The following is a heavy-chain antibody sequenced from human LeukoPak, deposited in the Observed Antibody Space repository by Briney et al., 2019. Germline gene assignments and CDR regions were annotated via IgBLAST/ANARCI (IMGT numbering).Heavy chain of an antibody. Sequence: SETLSLTCTVSGGSISGQYWSWIRQPAGKGLEWIGRIYTSGSTNYNPSLKSRVTMSVDTSKNQFSLKLSSVTAADTAVYYCARDQYYYDSSGYYPFDYWGQGTLVTVSS. V-gene: IGHV4-4*07. CDR1: GGSISGQY. CDR2: IYTSGST. D-gene: IGHD3-22*01. CDR3: ARDQYYYDSSGYYPFDY. J-gene: IGHJ4*02.